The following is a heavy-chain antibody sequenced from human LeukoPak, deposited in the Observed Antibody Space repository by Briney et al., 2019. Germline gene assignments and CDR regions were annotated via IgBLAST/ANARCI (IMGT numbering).Heavy chain of an antibody. CDR2: ISYDGSNK. D-gene: IGHD3-10*01. V-gene: IGHV3-30-3*01. CDR3: ARDLGYGSGSYRPRGYFDY. J-gene: IGHJ4*02. CDR1: GFTFSSCA. Sequence: GGSLRLSCAASGFTFSSCAMHWVRQAPGKGLEWVAVISYDGSNKYYADSVKGRYTISRDNSKNTLYLQMNSLRAEDTAVYYCARDLGYGSGSYRPRGYFDYWGQGTLVTVSS.